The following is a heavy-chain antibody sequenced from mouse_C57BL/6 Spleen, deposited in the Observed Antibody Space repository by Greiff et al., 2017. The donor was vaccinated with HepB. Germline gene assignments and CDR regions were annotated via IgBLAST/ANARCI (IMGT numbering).Heavy chain of an antibody. J-gene: IGHJ3*01. CDR1: GYTFTSYW. V-gene: IGHV1-59*01. CDR3: ARGYYGSSSLSY. Sequence: QLPGAELVRPGTSVKLSCKASGYTFTSYWMHWVKQRPGQGLEWIGVIDPSDSYTNYNQKFKGKATLTVDTSSSTAYMQLSSLTSEDSAVYYCARGYYGSSSLSYWGQGTLVTVSA. CDR2: IDPSDSYT. D-gene: IGHD1-1*01.